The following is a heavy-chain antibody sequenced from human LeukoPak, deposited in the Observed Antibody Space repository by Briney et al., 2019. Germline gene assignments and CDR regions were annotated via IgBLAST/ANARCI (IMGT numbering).Heavy chain of an antibody. Sequence: GGSLRLSCAASGFTFSDYYMSWIRQAPGKGLEWVANIKQDGSETYYVGSVKGRFTISRDNAKNSLYLQLNRLRAEDTAVYYCARAAAYCGGDCYYLHDYWGQGTLVTVSS. V-gene: IGHV3-7*01. D-gene: IGHD2-21*02. CDR2: IKQDGSET. CDR3: ARAAAYCGGDCYYLHDY. J-gene: IGHJ4*02. CDR1: GFTFSDYY.